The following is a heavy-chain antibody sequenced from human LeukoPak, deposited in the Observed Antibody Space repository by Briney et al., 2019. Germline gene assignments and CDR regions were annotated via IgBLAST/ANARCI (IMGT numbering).Heavy chain of an antibody. J-gene: IGHJ5*02. CDR1: GFTFSSYW. CDR2: IKQDGSEK. V-gene: IGHV3-7*01. CDR3: ARDRSSSGYYESNWFDP. D-gene: IGHD3-22*01. Sequence: GGSLRLSCAASGFTFSSYWMSWVRQAPGKGLEWVANIKQDGSEKYYVDSVKGRFTISRDNAKNSLYLRMNSLRAEDTAVYYCARDRSSSGYYESNWFDPWGQGTLVTVSS.